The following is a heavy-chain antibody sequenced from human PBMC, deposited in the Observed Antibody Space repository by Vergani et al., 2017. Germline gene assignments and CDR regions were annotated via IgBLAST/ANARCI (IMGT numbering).Heavy chain of an antibody. J-gene: IGHJ6*02. Sequence: QVQLQQWGAGLLKPSETLSLTCAVYGGSFSGYYWRWIRQPPGTGLEWIGEINHSGSTNYNQYLKSRVTISLDTSKNQFSLKLSSVTAADAAVYYCVRAPHRYGMDVWGQGTTVTVSS. CDR1: GGSFSGYY. CDR2: INHSGST. V-gene: IGHV4-34*01. CDR3: VRAPHRYGMDV.